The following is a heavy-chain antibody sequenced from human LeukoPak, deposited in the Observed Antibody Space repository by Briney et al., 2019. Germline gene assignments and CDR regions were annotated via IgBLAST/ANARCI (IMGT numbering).Heavy chain of an antibody. D-gene: IGHD1-1*01. V-gene: IGHV4-59*01. CDR3: ARDYSGTTFGSYYYYMDV. Sequence: SSETLSLTCTVSGGSISSYYWSWIRQPPGKGLEWIGYFYYSGSTNYNPSLKSRVTISVDTSKNQFSLKLSSVTDADTAVYYCARDYSGTTFGSYYYYMDVWGKGTTVTVSS. CDR1: GGSISSYY. J-gene: IGHJ6*03. CDR2: FYYSGST.